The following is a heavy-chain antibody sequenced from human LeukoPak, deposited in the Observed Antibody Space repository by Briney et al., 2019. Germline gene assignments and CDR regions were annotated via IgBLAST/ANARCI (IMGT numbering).Heavy chain of an antibody. V-gene: IGHV1-2*02. CDR2: INPNSGGT. D-gene: IGHD6-6*01. CDR1: GYTFTSYY. CDR3: ASEGGIAARPFPDY. J-gene: IGHJ4*02. Sequence: ASVKVSCKASGYTFTSYYMHWVRQAPGQGLEWMGWINPNSGGTNYAQKFQGRVTMTRDTSISTAYMELSRLRSDDTALYYCASEGGIAARPFPDYWGQGTLVTVSS.